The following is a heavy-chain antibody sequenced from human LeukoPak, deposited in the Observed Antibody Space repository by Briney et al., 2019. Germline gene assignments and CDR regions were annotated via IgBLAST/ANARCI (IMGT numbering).Heavy chain of an antibody. Sequence: SETLSLTCTVSGGSISSYYWSWIRQPPGKGLEWIGYIYYSGSTNYNPSLTSRVNISVDTSKNQFSLKLSSVSAADTAVYYCARDSGTTGEVKFDPWGQGTLVTVSS. J-gene: IGHJ5*02. CDR2: IYYSGST. V-gene: IGHV4-59*12. CDR1: GGSISSYY. D-gene: IGHD3-16*01. CDR3: ARDSGTTGEVKFDP.